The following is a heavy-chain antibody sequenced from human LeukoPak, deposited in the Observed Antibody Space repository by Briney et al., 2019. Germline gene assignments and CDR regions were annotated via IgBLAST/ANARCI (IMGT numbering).Heavy chain of an antibody. CDR2: INSDGSST. CDR1: GFTFSSYW. J-gene: IGHJ6*04. D-gene: IGHD5-12*01. V-gene: IGHV3-74*01. CDR3: ARENIVATAMDV. Sequence: GGSLRLSCAASGFTFSSYWMHWVRQAPGRGLVWVSRINSDGSSTSYADSVKGRFTISRDNAKNTLYLQMNSLRAEDTAVYYCARENIVATAMDVWGKGTTVTVSS.